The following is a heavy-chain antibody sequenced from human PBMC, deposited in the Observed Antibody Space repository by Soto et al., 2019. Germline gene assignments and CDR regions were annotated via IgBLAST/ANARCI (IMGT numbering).Heavy chain of an antibody. CDR1: GFTVRSNY. CDR3: ARGSKDSYPGSRIFDF. D-gene: IGHD3-10*01. CDR2: IYSGGST. Sequence: GGSLRLSCAASGFTVRSNYISWVRQAPGKGLEWVSVIYSGGSTYYADSVRGRFTMSRDNSKNTLYLQMNSLRVEDSALYYCARGSKDSYPGSRIFDFWGRGTLVTVSS. V-gene: IGHV3-53*01. J-gene: IGHJ4*02.